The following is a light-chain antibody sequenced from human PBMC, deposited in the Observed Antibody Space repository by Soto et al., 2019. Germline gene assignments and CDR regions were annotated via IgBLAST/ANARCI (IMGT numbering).Light chain of an antibody. V-gene: IGKV1-5*01. Sequence: DIQMTQSPSTLSASVGDRVTITCRASQSISSWLAWYQQKPGKAPKLLFYDASSLESGVPSRFSGSGSGTEFTLTISSLQPDDFATYYCQQYNSWSTFGQGTKLEIK. J-gene: IGKJ2*02. CDR1: QSISSW. CDR3: QQYNSWST. CDR2: DAS.